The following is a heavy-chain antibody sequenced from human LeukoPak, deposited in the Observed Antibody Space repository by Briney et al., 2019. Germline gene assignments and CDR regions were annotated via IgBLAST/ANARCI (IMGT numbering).Heavy chain of an antibody. J-gene: IGHJ4*02. CDR2: ISSSSNYI. V-gene: IGHV3-21*01. D-gene: IGHD6-19*01. CDR3: ARDRIAVAGNYFDY. Sequence: KLWGSLRLSCAASGFTFSSYSMNWVRQAPGKGLEWVSSISSSSNYIYYADPVKGRFTISRDNAKNSLYLQMNSLRAEDTAVYYCARDRIAVAGNYFDYWGQGTLVTVSS. CDR1: GFTFSSYS.